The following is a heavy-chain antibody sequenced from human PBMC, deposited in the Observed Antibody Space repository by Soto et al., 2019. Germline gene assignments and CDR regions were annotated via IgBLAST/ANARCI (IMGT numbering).Heavy chain of an antibody. V-gene: IGHV3-30*02. CDR3: AKVMTEYSGVAIDH. CDR1: GFIFSSYG. D-gene: IGHD1-26*01. Sequence: QPGGSLRLSCAASGFIFSSYGMHWVRQAPGKGLEWVAAIWYDGSNKYYGDSVKGRFTISRDNSKDTVYLQINSLRRDDTAMYFCAKVMTEYSGVAIDHWGQGTLVTVSS. J-gene: IGHJ4*02. CDR2: IWYDGSNK.